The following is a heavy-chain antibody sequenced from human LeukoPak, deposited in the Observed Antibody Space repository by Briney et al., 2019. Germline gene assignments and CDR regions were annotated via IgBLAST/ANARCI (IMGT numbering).Heavy chain of an antibody. CDR2: IKKDGSEK. CDR1: GFTFSSYW. V-gene: IGHV3-7*01. J-gene: IGHJ5*02. D-gene: IGHD1-1*01. Sequence: PGGSLRLSCAASGFTFSSYWMSWVRQAPGKGLEWGANIKKDGSEKYYVDSVKGRFTISRDNAKNSLYLQMNSLRAEDTAVYYCARDKGGTGTNWFDPWGQGTLVTVSS. CDR3: ARDKGGTGTNWFDP.